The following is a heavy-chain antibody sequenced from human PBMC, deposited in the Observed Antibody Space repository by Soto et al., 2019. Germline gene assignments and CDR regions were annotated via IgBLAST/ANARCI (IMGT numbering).Heavy chain of an antibody. Sequence: SETLSLTCTVSGGSISSSSYYWGWIRQPPGKGLEWIGSIYYSGSTYYNPSLKSRVTISVDTSKNQFSLKLSSVTAADTAVYYCARATGTTLGPDAFDIWGQGTMVTLSS. CDR1: GGSISSSSYY. J-gene: IGHJ3*02. D-gene: IGHD1-1*01. CDR2: IYYSGST. V-gene: IGHV4-39*01. CDR3: ARATGTTLGPDAFDI.